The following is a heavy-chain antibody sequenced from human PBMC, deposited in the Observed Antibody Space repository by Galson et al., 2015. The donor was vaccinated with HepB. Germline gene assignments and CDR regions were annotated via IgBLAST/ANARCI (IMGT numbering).Heavy chain of an antibody. D-gene: IGHD1-26*01. Sequence: SLRLSCAASGFTFSSYAMHWVRQAPGKGLEWVAVISYDGSNKYYADSVKGRFTISRDNSKNTLYLQMNGLRAEDTAVYYCARDNWELPALDYWGQGTLVTVSS. CDR2: ISYDGSNK. CDR1: GFTFSSYA. V-gene: IGHV3-30-3*01. CDR3: ARDNWELPALDY. J-gene: IGHJ4*02.